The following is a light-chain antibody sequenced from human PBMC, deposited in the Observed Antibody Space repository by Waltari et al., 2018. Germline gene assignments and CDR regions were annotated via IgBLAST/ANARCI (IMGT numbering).Light chain of an antibody. J-gene: IGLJ2*01. CDR3: CSYAGTYVV. Sequence: QSALTQPRSVSGSPGQSVTISCTGTSSDVGGYNYVSWYKQYSGKAPKLMIYDVTKRPSGVPDRFSGSKSGNTASLTISGLQAEDEAAYYCCSYAGTYVVFGGGTKLTVL. CDR1: SSDVGGYNY. V-gene: IGLV2-11*01. CDR2: DVT.